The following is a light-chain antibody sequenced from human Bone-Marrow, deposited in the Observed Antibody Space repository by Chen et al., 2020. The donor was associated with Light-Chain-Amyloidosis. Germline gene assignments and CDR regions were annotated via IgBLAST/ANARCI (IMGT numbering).Light chain of an antibody. CDR2: DDS. Sequence: SYVLTQPSSVSVAPGQTATIACGGNNIGSTSVHWYQQTPGQAPLLVVYDDSDRPSGIPERLSVSNSGNTATMTISRVEAGDEADYSCQAWDSSVVFGGGTKLTVL. V-gene: IGLV3-21*02. CDR3: QAWDSSVV. CDR1: NIGSTS. J-gene: IGLJ2*01.